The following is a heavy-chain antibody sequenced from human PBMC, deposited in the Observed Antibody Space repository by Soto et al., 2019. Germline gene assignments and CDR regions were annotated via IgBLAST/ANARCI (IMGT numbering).Heavy chain of an antibody. Sequence: LVQSGAEAKKPGASVKVSCTASGYTFSTSTISWVRQAPGQGLEWMGWIKANSGNTNYAPKLQGRVTMTTDTSTSTAYMELRSLTSDDTAMYYCAIADYGDDDYWGQGTLVTVSS. CDR3: AIADYGDDDY. CDR1: GYTFSTST. V-gene: IGHV1-18*04. CDR2: IKANSGNT. D-gene: IGHD4-17*01. J-gene: IGHJ4*02.